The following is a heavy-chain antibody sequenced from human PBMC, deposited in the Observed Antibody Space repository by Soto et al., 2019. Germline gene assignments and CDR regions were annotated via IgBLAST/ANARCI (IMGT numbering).Heavy chain of an antibody. CDR1: GGSISDFY. D-gene: IGHD6-6*01. Sequence: SETLSLTCTASGGSISDFYWSWIRQPPGKGLEWIGYIYYSGSTNYNPSLKSRVTISVDTSKNQFSLNLRSMSPADTAVYYCARVGGLAARTFDYWGPGTLVTVSS. CDR3: ARVGGLAARTFDY. CDR2: IYYSGST. J-gene: IGHJ4*02. V-gene: IGHV4-59*01.